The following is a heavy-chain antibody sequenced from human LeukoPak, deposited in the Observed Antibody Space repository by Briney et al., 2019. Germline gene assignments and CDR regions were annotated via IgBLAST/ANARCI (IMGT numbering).Heavy chain of an antibody. CDR3: ARDGDSSGYYAAFDT. CDR2: ISSSSSII. Sequence: PGGSLRLSCAASGFTFSSYSMNWVRQAPGKGLEWLPYISSSSSIIYYADSVKGRFTISRDNAKNSLYLQMNSLRDEDTAVYYCARDGDSSGYYAAFDTWGQGTMVTVSS. J-gene: IGHJ3*02. D-gene: IGHD3-22*01. V-gene: IGHV3-48*02. CDR1: GFTFSSYS.